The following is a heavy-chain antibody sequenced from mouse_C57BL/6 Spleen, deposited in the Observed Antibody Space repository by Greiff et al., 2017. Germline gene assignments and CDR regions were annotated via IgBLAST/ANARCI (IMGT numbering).Heavy chain of an antibody. Sequence: QVQLQQPGAELVKPGASVKLSCKASGYTFTSYWMQWVKQRPGQGLEWIGEIDPSDSYTNYNQKFKGKATLTVDTSSSTAYMQLSSLTSEDSAVYYCARSRDYDGYFDYWGQGTTLTVSS. CDR2: IDPSDSYT. CDR3: ARSRDYDGYFDY. D-gene: IGHD2-4*01. J-gene: IGHJ2*01. V-gene: IGHV1-50*01. CDR1: GYTFTSYW.